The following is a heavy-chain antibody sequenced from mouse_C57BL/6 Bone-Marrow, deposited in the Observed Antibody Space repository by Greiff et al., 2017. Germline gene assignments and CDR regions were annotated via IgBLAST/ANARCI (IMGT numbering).Heavy chain of an antibody. CDR3: ARRGYYYGSSYGFAY. V-gene: IGHV1-78*01. J-gene: IGHJ3*01. Sequence: QVQLKESDAELVKPGASVKISCKVSGYTFTDHTIHWMKQRPEQGLEWIGYIYPRDGSTKYNEKFKGKATLTADKSSSTAYMQLNSLTSEDSAVYFCARRGYYYGSSYGFAYWGQGTLVTVSA. CDR2: IYPRDGST. CDR1: GYTFTDHT. D-gene: IGHD1-1*01.